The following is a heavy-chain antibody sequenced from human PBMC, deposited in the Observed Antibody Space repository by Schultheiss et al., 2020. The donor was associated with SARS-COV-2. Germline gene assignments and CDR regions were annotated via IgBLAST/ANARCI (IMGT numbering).Heavy chain of an antibody. CDR2: IYTSGST. Sequence: SETLSLTCTVSGGSISSSSYYWGWIRQPPGKGLEWIGSIYTSGSTNYNPSLKSRVTMSVDTSKNQFSLKLSSVTAADTAVYYCARDPGISYGMDVWGQGTTVTVSS. V-gene: IGHV4-61*05. CDR3: ARDPGISYGMDV. CDR1: GGSISSSSYY. J-gene: IGHJ6*02.